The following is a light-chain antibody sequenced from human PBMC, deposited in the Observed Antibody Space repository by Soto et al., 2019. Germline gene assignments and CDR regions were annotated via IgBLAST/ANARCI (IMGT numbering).Light chain of an antibody. CDR2: GNS. CDR3: QSYDSSLSGFVV. Sequence: QLVLTQPPSVFGAPGQRVTISCTGSSSNIGAGYDVHWYQQLPGTAPKLLIYGNSNRPSGVPDRFSGSKSGTSASLVITGLQAEDEADYYCQSYDSSLSGFVVFGGGTKLTVL. CDR1: SSNIGAGYD. J-gene: IGLJ2*01. V-gene: IGLV1-40*01.